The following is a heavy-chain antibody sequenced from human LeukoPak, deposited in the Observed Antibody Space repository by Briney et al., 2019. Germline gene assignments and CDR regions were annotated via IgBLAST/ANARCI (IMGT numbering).Heavy chain of an antibody. CDR2: IASDGSST. V-gene: IGHV3-74*01. CDR3: ARGRPHGNDY. D-gene: IGHD4-23*01. J-gene: IGHJ4*02. Sequence: GGSLRLSCAASGFTFSSYWMNWVRQAPGKGLVWVSRIASDGSSTTYANSVKGRFSISRDNAKNTLYLQMNSLRVEDTAVYYCARGRPHGNDYWGQGTLVTVSS. CDR1: GFTFSSYW.